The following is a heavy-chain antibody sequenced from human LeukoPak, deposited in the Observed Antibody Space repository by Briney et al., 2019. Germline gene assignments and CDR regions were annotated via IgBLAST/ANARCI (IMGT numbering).Heavy chain of an antibody. Sequence: GGSLRLPCAASGFTFSSYWMSWVRQAPGKGLEWVANIKQDGSEKYYVDSVKGRFTISRDNAKNSLYLQMNSLRAEDTAVYYCARGYCSGGSCYGDYWGQGTLVTVSS. CDR3: ARGYCSGGSCYGDY. J-gene: IGHJ4*02. D-gene: IGHD2-15*01. CDR2: IKQDGSEK. CDR1: GFTFSSYW. V-gene: IGHV3-7*03.